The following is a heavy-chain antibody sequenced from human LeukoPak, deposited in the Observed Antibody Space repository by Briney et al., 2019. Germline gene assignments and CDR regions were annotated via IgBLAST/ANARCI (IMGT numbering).Heavy chain of an antibody. CDR2: IHDDGTTT. CDR3: AIVYAVPDKRNALDM. CDR1: GFTFSSLW. V-gene: IGHV3-74*01. J-gene: IGHJ3*02. Sequence: GGSLRLSCAASGFTFSSLWMHWVRQAPGKGLVWVSRIHDDGTTTNYADSVKGRFTISRDNAKNTLYLQMNSLRAEDTAVYYCAIVYAVPDKRNALDMWGQGTMVTVSS. D-gene: IGHD2-8*01.